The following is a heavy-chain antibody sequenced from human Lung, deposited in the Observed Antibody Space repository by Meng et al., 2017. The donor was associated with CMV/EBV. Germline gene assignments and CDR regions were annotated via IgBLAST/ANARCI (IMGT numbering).Heavy chain of an antibody. CDR2: IPHRGSS. Sequence: QVHLREAGPALVKPSETLSLTCAVSGDSITNHNWWAWVRQPPGKGLEWIGEIPHRGSSAYSPSLKSQVSMSIDKSKNQFSLKLTSVTAADTAVYHCLRRSGGSVWGQGTLVTVSS. CDR1: GDSITNHNW. V-gene: IGHV4-4*02. D-gene: IGHD3-10*01. J-gene: IGHJ1*01. CDR3: LRRSGGSV.